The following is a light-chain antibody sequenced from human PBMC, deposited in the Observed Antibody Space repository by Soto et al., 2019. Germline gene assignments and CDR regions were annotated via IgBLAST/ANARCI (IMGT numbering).Light chain of an antibody. CDR2: GAS. Sequence: EIVLTQSPATLSLSPGERATLSCRASQSVSSYLAWYQQKPGQAPRLLIYGASSRATGIPDRFTGSGSGTDFTLTISSLQYEDFGVYYCQQYNTWWTVGQGSKV. V-gene: IGKV3D-15*01. CDR1: QSVSSY. CDR3: QQYNTWWT. J-gene: IGKJ1*01.